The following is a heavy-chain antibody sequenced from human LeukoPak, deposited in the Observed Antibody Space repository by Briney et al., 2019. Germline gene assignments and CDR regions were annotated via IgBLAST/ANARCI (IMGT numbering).Heavy chain of an antibody. D-gene: IGHD3-22*01. CDR3: ARELPPRDSSGYSLFGDAFDI. CDR1: GFTFSSYS. V-gene: IGHV3-21*03. J-gene: IGHJ3*02. CDR2: ISSSSRYI. Sequence: GGSLRLSCAASGFTFSSYSMNWVRQAPGKGVEWVSSISSSSRYIYYADSVKGRFPISRDNAKNSLYLQINSLRAEDTAVDYCARELPPRDSSGYSLFGDAFDIWGQGTMVTVSS.